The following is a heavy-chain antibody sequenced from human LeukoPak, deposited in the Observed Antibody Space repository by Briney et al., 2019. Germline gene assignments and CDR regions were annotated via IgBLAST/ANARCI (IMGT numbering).Heavy chain of an antibody. CDR2: IIPIFGTA. CDR1: GGTFRKYG. D-gene: IGHD5-18*01. V-gene: IGHV1-69*05. J-gene: IGHJ4*02. CDR3: ARDQGYRYLYGHFDY. Sequence: ASVTVSFKASGGTFRKYGISWVRQAPGQGRERMGGIIPIFGTANYAQKFQGRVTINTDEYRRTAYMEVSSLRERDTAVYYCARDQGYRYLYGHFDYWGQGTLVTVSS.